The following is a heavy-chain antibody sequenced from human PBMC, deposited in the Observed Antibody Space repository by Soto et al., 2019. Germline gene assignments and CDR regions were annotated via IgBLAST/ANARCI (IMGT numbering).Heavy chain of an antibody. CDR2: IYYSGST. J-gene: IGHJ4*02. Sequence: XTLSLPCTVSGGSLSSYYWSWIRQPPGRGVEGSGYIYYSGSTNYNPSLKSRVTISVDTSKNQFSLKLSSVTAADTAVYYCARVSREWYADSSGYRALYYFDYWGQGTLVTVSS. CDR3: ARVSREWYADSSGYRALYYFDY. CDR1: GGSLSSYY. V-gene: IGHV4-59*01. D-gene: IGHD3-22*01.